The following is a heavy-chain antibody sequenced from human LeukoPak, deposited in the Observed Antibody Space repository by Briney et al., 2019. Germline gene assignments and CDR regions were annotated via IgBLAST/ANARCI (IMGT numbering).Heavy chain of an antibody. CDR1: GGSISSGGYY. Sequence: PSETLSLTCNVSGGSISSGGYYWSWIRQPAGKGLEWIGRIYASGSTEYNPSLKSRVTITVDTSKNQFSLKLSPVTAADTAVYYCATGGAYADLEYWGQGILVTVSS. J-gene: IGHJ4*02. D-gene: IGHD2-2*01. V-gene: IGHV4-61*02. CDR2: IYASGST. CDR3: ATGGAYADLEY.